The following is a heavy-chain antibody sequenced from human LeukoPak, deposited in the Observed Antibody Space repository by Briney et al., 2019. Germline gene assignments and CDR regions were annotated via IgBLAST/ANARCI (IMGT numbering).Heavy chain of an antibody. Sequence: GGSLRPSCAASGFTFSSYAMSWVRQAPGKGLEWVSAIRGSGGSTYYADSVKGRFTISRDNSKNTLYLQMNSLRAEDTAVYYCAKGWQWLARVPFDYWGQGTLVTVSS. V-gene: IGHV3-23*01. D-gene: IGHD6-19*01. CDR1: GFTFSSYA. J-gene: IGHJ4*02. CDR3: AKGWQWLARVPFDY. CDR2: IRGSGGST.